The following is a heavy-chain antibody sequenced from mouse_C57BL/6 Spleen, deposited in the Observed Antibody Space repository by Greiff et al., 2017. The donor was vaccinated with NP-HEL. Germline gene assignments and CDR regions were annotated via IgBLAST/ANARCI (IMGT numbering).Heavy chain of an antibody. CDR2: ISSGSSTI. V-gene: IGHV5-17*01. CDR3: ARGDYDGSSSFDY. Sequence: EVMLVESGGGLVKPGGSLKLSCAASGFTFSDYGMHWVRQAPEKGLEWVAYISSGSSTIYYADTVKGRFTISRDNAKNTLFLQMTSLRSEDTAMYYCARGDYDGSSSFDYWGQGTTLTVSS. J-gene: IGHJ2*01. CDR1: GFTFSDYG. D-gene: IGHD1-1*01.